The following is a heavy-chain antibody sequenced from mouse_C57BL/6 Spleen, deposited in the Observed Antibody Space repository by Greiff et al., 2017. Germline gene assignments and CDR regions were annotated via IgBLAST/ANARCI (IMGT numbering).Heavy chain of an antibody. D-gene: IGHD2-12*01. J-gene: IGHJ1*03. CDR3: ARRDLRPYWYFDV. V-gene: IGHV1-9*01. Sequence: QVQLQQSGAELMKPGASVKLSCKATGYTFTGYWIEWVKQRPGHGLEWIGEILPGSGSTNYNEKFKGKATFTADTSSNTAYMRLSSLTTEDSAIYYCARRDLRPYWYFDVWGTGTTVTVSS. CDR2: ILPGSGST. CDR1: GYTFTGYW.